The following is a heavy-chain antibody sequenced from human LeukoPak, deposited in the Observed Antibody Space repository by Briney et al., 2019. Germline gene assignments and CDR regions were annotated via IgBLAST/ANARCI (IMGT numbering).Heavy chain of an antibody. CDR2: IYYSGST. D-gene: IGHD1-26*01. J-gene: IGHJ3*02. V-gene: IGHV4-59*12. CDR1: GGSISSYY. CDR3: ARDASLGSDPAFDI. Sequence: PSETLSLTCTVSGGSISSYYWSWIRQPPGKGLEWIGYIYYSGSTYYNPSLKSRVTISVDTSKNQFSLKLSSVTAADTAVYYCARDASLGSDPAFDIWGQGTMVTVSS.